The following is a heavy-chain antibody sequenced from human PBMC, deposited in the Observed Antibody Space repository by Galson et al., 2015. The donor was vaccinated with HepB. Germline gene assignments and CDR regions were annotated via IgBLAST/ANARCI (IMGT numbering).Heavy chain of an antibody. D-gene: IGHD1-26*01. J-gene: IGHJ4*02. CDR1: GYTFTSYA. CDR3: ARGVGWELRLFDY. V-gene: IGHV1-3*01. CDR2: INAGNGNT. Sequence: SVKVSCKASGYTFTSYAMHWVRQAPGQRLEWMGWINAGNGNTKYSQKFQGRVTITRDTSASTAYMELSSLRSEDTAVYYCARGVGWELRLFDYWGQGTLVTVSS.